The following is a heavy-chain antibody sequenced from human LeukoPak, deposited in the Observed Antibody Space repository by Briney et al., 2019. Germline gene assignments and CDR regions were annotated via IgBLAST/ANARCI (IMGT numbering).Heavy chain of an antibody. Sequence: GGSLRLSCAASGFTFSSYGMHWVRQAPGKGLEWVSVIYSGGSTYYADSVKGRFTISRDNSKNTLYLQMNSLRAEDTAVYYCARGSIVVVPAADYWGQGTLVTVSS. V-gene: IGHV3-53*01. CDR1: GFTFSSYG. CDR3: ARGSIVVVPAADY. J-gene: IGHJ4*02. CDR2: IYSGGST. D-gene: IGHD2-2*01.